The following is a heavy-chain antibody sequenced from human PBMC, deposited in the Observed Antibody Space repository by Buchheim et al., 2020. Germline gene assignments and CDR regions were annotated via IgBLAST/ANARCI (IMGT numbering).Heavy chain of an antibody. CDR2: LSGSSSTI. J-gene: IGHJ4*02. Sequence: EVQVVESGGGLVQPGGSLRLSCAVSGFTFSSYGMNWVRQAPGKGLEWVSYLSGSSSTIYYADSVKGRFTISRDNAKNSLYLQMNSLRAEDTAVYYCARVYTFWSGLEYWGQGT. V-gene: IGHV3-48*01. CDR3: ARVYTFWSGLEY. D-gene: IGHD3-3*01. CDR1: GFTFSSYG.